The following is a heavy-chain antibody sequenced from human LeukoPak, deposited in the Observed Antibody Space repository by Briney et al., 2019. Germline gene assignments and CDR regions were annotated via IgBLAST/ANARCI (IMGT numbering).Heavy chain of an antibody. CDR3: TRERRGSYYAFES. CDR1: GFSVSAYS. J-gene: IGHJ4*02. V-gene: IGHV3-11*05. CDR2: VMSGRGST. D-gene: IGHD3-16*01. Sequence: GGSLRLSCAASGFSVSAYSISWIRQSPGKGPEWISYVMSGRGSTNYADSVKGRFTISRDIPKNSVALQLDGLRADDTAVYFCTRERRGSYYAFESWGQGTLVTVSS.